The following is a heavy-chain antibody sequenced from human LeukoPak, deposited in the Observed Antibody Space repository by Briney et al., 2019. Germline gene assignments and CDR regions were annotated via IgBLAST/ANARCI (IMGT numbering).Heavy chain of an antibody. Sequence: SETLSLTCTVSGGSISSSDFYWGWIRQPPGKGLEWIGSIYYSGTTNYNPSHKSRVTISVDTSKNQFSLKLSSVTAADTAVYYCARGSCSSTSCYRNWFDPWGQGTLVTVSS. CDR2: IYYSGTT. CDR3: ARGSCSSTSCYRNWFDP. CDR1: GGSISSSDFY. D-gene: IGHD2-2*02. V-gene: IGHV4-39*07. J-gene: IGHJ5*02.